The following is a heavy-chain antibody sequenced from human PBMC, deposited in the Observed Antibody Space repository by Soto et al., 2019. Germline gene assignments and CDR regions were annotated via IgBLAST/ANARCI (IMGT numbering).Heavy chain of an antibody. CDR2: ISSSSSYI. CDR3: ARSRTQITYYYDSRGYPEASDI. Sequence: GGSVRISCAASGLTFSSYSMNWVRQAPGKGLEWVSSISSSSSYIYYADSVKGRFTISRDNAKNSLYLQMNSLRAEDTAVYYCARSRTQITYYYDSRGYPEASDICCQGIIVSVS. V-gene: IGHV3-21*01. D-gene: IGHD3-22*01. J-gene: IGHJ3*02. CDR1: GLTFSSYS.